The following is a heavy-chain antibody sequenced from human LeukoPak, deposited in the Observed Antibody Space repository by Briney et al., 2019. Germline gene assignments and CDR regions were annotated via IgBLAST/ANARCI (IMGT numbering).Heavy chain of an antibody. Sequence: ASVKVSCKASGYTFTGYYMHWVRQAPGQGLEWMGRINPNSGGTNYAQKFQGRVTMTRDTSISTAYMELSRLRSDDTAVYYCARDPDWNTRENYFDYWGQGTLVTVSS. CDR1: GYTFTGYY. CDR3: ARDPDWNTRENYFDY. J-gene: IGHJ4*02. D-gene: IGHD1/OR15-1a*01. CDR2: INPNSGGT. V-gene: IGHV1-2*06.